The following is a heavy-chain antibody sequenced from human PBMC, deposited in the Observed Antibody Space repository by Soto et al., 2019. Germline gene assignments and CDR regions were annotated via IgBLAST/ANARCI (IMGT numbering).Heavy chain of an antibody. J-gene: IGHJ3*02. D-gene: IGHD3-3*01. CDR3: ASGWRVDAFDI. CDR2: IYSGGST. CDR1: GFTVSSNY. Sequence: ESGGGLVQPGGSLRLSCAASGFTVSSNYLSWVRQAPGKGLGWASVIYSGGSTYYADPVKGRFTISRHNSKNTLYLQMNSLRAEDTAVYYCASGWRVDAFDIWGQGTMVTVSS. V-gene: IGHV3-53*04.